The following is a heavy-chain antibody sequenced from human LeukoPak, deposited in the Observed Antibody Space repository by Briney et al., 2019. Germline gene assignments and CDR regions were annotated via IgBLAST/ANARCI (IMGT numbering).Heavy chain of an antibody. D-gene: IGHD3-16*01. V-gene: IGHV5-51*01. J-gene: IGHJ4*03. Sequence: PGESPKIPCTGSGYSLTSFWIGWGRQMPGKGLEWMGIIYPGDSETRYSLSFQCQVTISADKSINTAYLQWSSLKASDTAMYYCARQGGEGGYWGHETQFSVSS. CDR1: GYSLTSFW. CDR2: IYPGDSET. CDR3: ARQGGEGGY.